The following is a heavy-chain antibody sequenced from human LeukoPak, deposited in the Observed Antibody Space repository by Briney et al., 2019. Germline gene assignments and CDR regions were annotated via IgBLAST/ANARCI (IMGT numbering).Heavy chain of an antibody. J-gene: IGHJ3*02. CDR3: ARGRGGFRYSGYELEAFDI. V-gene: IGHV1-18*01. CDR2: ISAYNGNT. Sequence: ASVKVSCKASGYTFTSYGISWVRQAPGQGLEWMGWISAYNGNTNYAQKLQGRVTMTTDTSTSTAYMELRSLRSDDTAVYYCARGRGGFRYSGYELEAFDIWGQGTMVTVSS. CDR1: GYTFTSYG. D-gene: IGHD5-12*01.